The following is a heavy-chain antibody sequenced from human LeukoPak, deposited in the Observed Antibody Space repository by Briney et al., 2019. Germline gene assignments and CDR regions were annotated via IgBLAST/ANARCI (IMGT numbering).Heavy chain of an antibody. D-gene: IGHD6-19*01. CDR2: IVGSGYST. CDR3: ARRYNTGRTFDY. CDR1: GFTFTSYA. J-gene: IGHJ4*01. V-gene: IGHV3-23*01. Sequence: GGSLRLSCAASGFTFTSYAMSWVRQAPGKGLEWVSAIVGSGYSTYYADSVKGRFTISSDTSKNTLYLQMNSLRAEDTAVYYCARRYNTGRTFDYRGQGTLVTVSS.